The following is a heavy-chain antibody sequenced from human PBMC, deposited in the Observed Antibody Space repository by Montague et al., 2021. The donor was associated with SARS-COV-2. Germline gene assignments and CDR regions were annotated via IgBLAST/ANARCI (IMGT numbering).Heavy chain of an antibody. CDR1: GGSLSSTSYY. CDR3: AGHNDGYNRWYYFDS. CDR2: NNYSGNT. V-gene: IGHV4-39*01. Sequence: SETLSLTCTVSGGSLSSTSYYWGLIRQPPGLGLVWNGSNNYSGNTNHNLTLKSRVTMSADTSQSLFSLGSGTATAADTAIYYCAGHNDGYNRWYYFDSWGQGTLVTVSS. J-gene: IGHJ4*02. D-gene: IGHD5-24*01.